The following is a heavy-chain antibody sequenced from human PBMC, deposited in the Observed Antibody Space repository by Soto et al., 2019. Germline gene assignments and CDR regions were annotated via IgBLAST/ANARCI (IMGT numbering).Heavy chain of an antibody. D-gene: IGHD3-10*01. CDR3: ARVGWFPEFDFDF. Sequence: QVQLVQSGAEVKKPGASVKVSCKASGYTFTTSYMHWVRQAPGQGLEWMGLINTGGGSTSYAQKFQGRVTMTRDTSTSTVYMELSSLSSEDTAVYYCARVGWFPEFDFDFWGQGTLVTVSS. CDR2: INTGGGST. J-gene: IGHJ4*02. V-gene: IGHV1-46*03. CDR1: GYTFTTSY.